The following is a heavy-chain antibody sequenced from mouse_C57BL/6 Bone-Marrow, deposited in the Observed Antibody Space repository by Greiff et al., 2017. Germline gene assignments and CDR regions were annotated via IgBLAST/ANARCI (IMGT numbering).Heavy chain of an antibody. J-gene: IGHJ2*01. D-gene: IGHD2-2*01. V-gene: IGHV1-80*01. CDR2: IYPGDGDT. CDR3: LVADLYYLDY. CDR1: GFAFSSYW. Sequence: VQLQESGAELVKPGASVKISCKASGFAFSSYWMNWVKQRPGKGLEWIGQIYPGDGDTNYNGKFKGKATLTAAKSSSTAYMQLSSLTSEDSAVYFCLVADLYYLDYWGQGNTLTVSS.